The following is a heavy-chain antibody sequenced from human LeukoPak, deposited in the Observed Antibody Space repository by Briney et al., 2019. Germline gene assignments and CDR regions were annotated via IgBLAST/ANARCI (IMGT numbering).Heavy chain of an antibody. Sequence: SLRLSCAASGFSFNDYAMHWVRQAPGKGLEWVAVIWRDGSEKYYADSVKGRFTVSRDNPKNTLNLQMDSLRVEDTAVYYCARHGSGRDYFDPLDYWGQGTLVTVSS. V-gene: IGHV3-33*01. CDR3: ARHGSGRDYFDPLDY. CDR1: GFSFNDYA. J-gene: IGHJ4*02. CDR2: IWRDGSEK. D-gene: IGHD1-26*01.